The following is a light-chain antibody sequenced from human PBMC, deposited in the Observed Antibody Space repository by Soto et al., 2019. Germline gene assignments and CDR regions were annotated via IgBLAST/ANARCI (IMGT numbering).Light chain of an antibody. J-gene: IGLJ1*01. CDR3: AAWDDTVRSYV. V-gene: IGLV1-47*01. CDR2: RDN. CDR1: SSNIATNY. Sequence: QSVLTQPPSVSGTPGQRVTISCSGGSSNIATNYVHWFQQLPGTAPKVLSNRDNQRPSGVPDCFSGSKSGTSASLAISVLRYEDEAEYYCAAWDDTVRSYVFGTGTKLTVL.